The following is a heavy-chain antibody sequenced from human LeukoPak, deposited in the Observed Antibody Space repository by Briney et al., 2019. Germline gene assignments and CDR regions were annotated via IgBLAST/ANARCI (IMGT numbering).Heavy chain of an antibody. V-gene: IGHV1-46*01. CDR1: GYTFTNHY. CDR3: ATDPNGGVEGRFDY. CDR2: IDPNGGRI. D-gene: IGHD7-27*01. J-gene: IGHJ4*02. Sequence: ASVKVSCKASGYTFTNHYMHWVRQAPGQGLEWMGMIDPNGGRIIYAQKFQGRVSMTRDTSTSTVYMELTSLRSEDTAVYSCATDPNGGVEGRFDYWGQGILVTVSS.